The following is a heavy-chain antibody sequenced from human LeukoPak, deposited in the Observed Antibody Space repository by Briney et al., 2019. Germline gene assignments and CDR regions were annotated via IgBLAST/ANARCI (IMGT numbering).Heavy chain of an antibody. CDR3: SRESGPFSPFGF. CDR2: ISLRGLT. V-gene: IGHV4-4*02. J-gene: IGHJ4*02. Sequence: PSGTLSLTCGVSGGSISGTNWWSWVRQPPGQGLEWIGEISLRGLTNYNPSLRSRLTMSLDESKNQVSLHLTSVTAADTAVYYCSRESGPFSPFGFWGQGTLVSVHS. CDR1: GGSISGTNW. D-gene: IGHD1-26*01.